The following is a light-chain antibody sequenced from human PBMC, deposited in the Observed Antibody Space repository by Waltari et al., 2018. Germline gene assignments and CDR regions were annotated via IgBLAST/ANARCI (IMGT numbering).Light chain of an antibody. V-gene: IGKV4-1*01. CDR2: WAS. Sequence: DIVMTQSPDFLAVSLGERATINCKSSQSLFPTSNSKTYIPWYQQKPGQPPKLLIYWASTRGSGVPDRFSGSGSGTDFTLTISSLQAEDVAVYYCHHYYIPPLTFGQGTRLEIK. CDR3: HHYYIPPLT. CDR1: QSLFPTSNSKTY. J-gene: IGKJ5*01.